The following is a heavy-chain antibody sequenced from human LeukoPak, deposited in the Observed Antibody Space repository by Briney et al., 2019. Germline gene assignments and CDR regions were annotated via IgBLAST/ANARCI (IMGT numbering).Heavy chain of an antibody. J-gene: IGHJ4*02. CDR3: ARDRRLVMDSSFYY. CDR1: GGTFSSYA. Sequence: ASVKVSCKASGGTFSSYAISWVRQAPGQGLEWMGGIIPIFGTANYAQKFQGRVTITTDESTSTAYMELSSLRSEDTAVYYCARDRRLVMDSSFYYWGQGTLVTVSS. V-gene: IGHV1-69*05. D-gene: IGHD6-6*01. CDR2: IIPIFGTA.